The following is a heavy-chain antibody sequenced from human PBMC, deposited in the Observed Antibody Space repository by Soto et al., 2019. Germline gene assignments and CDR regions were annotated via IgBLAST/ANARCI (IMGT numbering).Heavy chain of an antibody. J-gene: IGHJ4*02. CDR1: GFTFGDYA. D-gene: IGHD4-4*01. CDR3: NVGHLTTVTTIATFDY. V-gene: IGHV3-49*03. CDR2: IRSKAYGGTT. Sequence: GSLRLSCTASGFTFGDYAMSWFRQAPGKGLEWVGFIRSKAYGGTTEYAASVKGRFTISRDDSKSIAYLQMNSLKTEDTAVYYCNVGHLTTVTTIATFDYWGQGTLVTVSS.